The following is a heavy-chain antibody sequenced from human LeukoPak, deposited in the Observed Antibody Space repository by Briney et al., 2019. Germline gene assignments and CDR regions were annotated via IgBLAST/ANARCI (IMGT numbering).Heavy chain of an antibody. CDR1: GGSNSSGSDY. CDR3: ARTGYSSGWSLDY. Sequence: SETLSLTXTVSGGSNSSGSDYWSWLRQPPGKGLEWIGYIYYSGSTYYNPSLKSRVTISVDTSKNQFSLKLSSVTAADTAVYYCARTGYSSGWSLDYWGQGTLVTVSS. D-gene: IGHD6-19*01. CDR2: IYYSGST. V-gene: IGHV4-30-4*08. J-gene: IGHJ4*02.